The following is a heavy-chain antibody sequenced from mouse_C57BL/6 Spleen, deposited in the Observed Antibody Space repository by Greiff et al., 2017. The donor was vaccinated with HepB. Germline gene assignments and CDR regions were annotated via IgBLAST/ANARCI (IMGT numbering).Heavy chain of an antibody. V-gene: IGHV5-4*01. Sequence: EVQRVESGGGLVKPGGSLKLSCAASGFTFSSYAMSWVRQTPEKRLEWVATISDGGSYTYYPDNVKGRFTISRDNAKNNLYLQMSHLKSEDTAMYYCERAGAYYYGSSLYAMDYWGQGTSVTVSS. D-gene: IGHD1-1*01. CDR1: GFTFSSYA. CDR3: ERAGAYYYGSSLYAMDY. CDR2: ISDGGSYT. J-gene: IGHJ4*01.